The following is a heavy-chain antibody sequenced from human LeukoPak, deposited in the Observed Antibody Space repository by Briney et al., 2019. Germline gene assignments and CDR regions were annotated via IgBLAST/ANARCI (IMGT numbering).Heavy chain of an antibody. CDR2: INHSGST. V-gene: IGHV4-34*01. CDR1: GGSFSGYY. Sequence: SETLSLTCAVYGGSFSGYYWSWIRQPPGKGLEWIGEINHSGSTNYNPSLKSRVTISVDTSKNQFSLKLSSVTAADTAVYYCARGRLSGYPDYWGQGTLATVSS. J-gene: IGHJ4*02. D-gene: IGHD6-25*01. CDR3: ARGRLSGYPDY.